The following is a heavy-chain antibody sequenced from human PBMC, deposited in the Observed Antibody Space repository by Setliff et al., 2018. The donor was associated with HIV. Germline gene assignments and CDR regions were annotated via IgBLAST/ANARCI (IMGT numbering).Heavy chain of an antibody. CDR2: FYHSGST. CDR1: GYSISSGYY. D-gene: IGHD3-3*01. V-gene: IGHV4-38-2*01. J-gene: IGHJ4*02. CDR3: ARAPITIFGVIIIPVYFDY. Sequence: SETLSLTCAVSGYSISSGYYWGWVRQPPEKGLEWIGSFYHSGSTYYNPSLKSRVTISVDTSKNQFSLKLSSVTAADTAVYYCARAPITIFGVIIIPVYFDYWGQGTLVTV.